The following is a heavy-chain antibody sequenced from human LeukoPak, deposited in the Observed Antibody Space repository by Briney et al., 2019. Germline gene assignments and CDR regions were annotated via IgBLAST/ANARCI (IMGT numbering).Heavy chain of an antibody. D-gene: IGHD2-15*01. CDR2: FSGSGGST. J-gene: IGHJ4*02. V-gene: IGHV3-23*01. CDR1: GFTFGDHA. Sequence: GGSLRLSCTASGFTFGDHAMSWVRQAPGKGLEWVSAFSGSGGSTYYADSVKGRFTISRDNSKNTLYLQMNSLRAEDTAVYYCAKDQDIVVVVAATPHDYWGQGTLVTVSS. CDR3: AKDQDIVVVVAATPHDY.